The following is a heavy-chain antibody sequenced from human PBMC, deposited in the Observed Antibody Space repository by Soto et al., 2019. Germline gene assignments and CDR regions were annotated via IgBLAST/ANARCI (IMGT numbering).Heavy chain of an antibody. Sequence: QVQLVQSGAEVKKPGSSVKVSCKASGGTFSNYAISWVRQAPGQGLEWMGGIIPIFGTTNYAQRFQGRVIITADESTSTAYMELSSLISEDTAVYYCARVSSSWYKDYFDYWGQRTLVTVSS. CDR2: IIPIFGTT. V-gene: IGHV1-69*12. CDR1: GGTFSNYA. CDR3: ARVSSSWYKDYFDY. J-gene: IGHJ4*02. D-gene: IGHD6-13*01.